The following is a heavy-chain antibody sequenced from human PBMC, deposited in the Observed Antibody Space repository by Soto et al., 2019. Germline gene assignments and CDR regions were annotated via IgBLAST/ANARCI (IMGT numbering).Heavy chain of an antibody. Sequence: GGSLRLSCAASGFTFSSYGMHWVRQAPGKGLEWVAIISYDGSDKYYADSVKGRFTISRDNSKNTLYLQMNSLRAEDTAVYYCARKRGSSSVPYYLDYWGQGTLVTVSS. D-gene: IGHD6-6*01. V-gene: IGHV3-30*03. CDR3: ARKRGSSSVPYYLDY. J-gene: IGHJ4*02. CDR2: ISYDGSDK. CDR1: GFTFSSYG.